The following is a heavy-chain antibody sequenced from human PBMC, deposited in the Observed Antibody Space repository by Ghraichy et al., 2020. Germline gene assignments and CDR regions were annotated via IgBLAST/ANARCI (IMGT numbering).Heavy chain of an antibody. CDR2: ISTYNGNT. CDR3: ARGVVVPAAIEPFGLDV. V-gene: IGHV1-18*01. CDR1: GYTFTRYG. J-gene: IGHJ6*02. Sequence: ASVKVSCKASGYTFTRYGINWVRQAPGQGPEWMGWISTYNGNTDFALKFQGRVSMTTDASTSTAYMELRSLTSDDTAVYYCARGVVVPAAIEPFGLDVWGQGTTVSVSS. D-gene: IGHD2-2*02.